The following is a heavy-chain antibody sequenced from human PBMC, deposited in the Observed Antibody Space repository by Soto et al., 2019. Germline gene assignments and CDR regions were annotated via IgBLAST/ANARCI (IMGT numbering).Heavy chain of an antibody. D-gene: IGHD5-12*01. CDR3: ARGPDSGYDVLPFDY. CDR2: INSDGSST. CDR1: GFTFSSYW. Sequence: EVQLVESGGGLVQPGGSLRLSCAASGFTFSSYWMHWVRQAPGKGLVWVSRINSDGSSTSYADSVKGRFTISRDNAKNTLYLQMNSLRAEDTAVYYCARGPDSGYDVLPFDYWGQGTLVTVSS. J-gene: IGHJ4*02. V-gene: IGHV3-74*01.